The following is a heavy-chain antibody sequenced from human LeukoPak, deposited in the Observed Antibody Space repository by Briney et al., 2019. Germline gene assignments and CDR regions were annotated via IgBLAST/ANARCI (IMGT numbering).Heavy chain of an antibody. CDR1: GGSIIGSTSY. CDR3: ASGYAY. V-gene: IGHV4-39*01. D-gene: IGHD3-16*01. Sequence: SETLSLTCTVSGGSIIGSTSYWGWIRQPPGKGLDWIGIINYSGSTYYNPSLRSRVTISVDTSKNQFSLKLNSVTASDTAVYYCASGYAYWGQGTLVTVSS. CDR2: INYSGST. J-gene: IGHJ4*02.